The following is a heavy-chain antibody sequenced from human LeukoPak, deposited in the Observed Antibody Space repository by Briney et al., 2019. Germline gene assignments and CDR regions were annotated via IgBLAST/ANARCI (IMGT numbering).Heavy chain of an antibody. J-gene: IGHJ4*02. Sequence: PSETLSLTCTVSGGSITTYSWSWIRQPAGKGLEWIGRIYPSVSINYNPSLKSRVTMSVDTSKNQFSLKLSSVTAADTAVYYCARGPLGMGWYFDYWGQGTLVTVSS. V-gene: IGHV4-4*07. CDR3: ARGPLGMGWYFDY. CDR1: GGSITTYS. CDR2: IYPSVSI. D-gene: IGHD7-27*01.